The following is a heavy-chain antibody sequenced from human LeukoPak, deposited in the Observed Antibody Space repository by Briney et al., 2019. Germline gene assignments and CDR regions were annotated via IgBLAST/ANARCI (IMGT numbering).Heavy chain of an antibody. D-gene: IGHD6-19*01. J-gene: IGHJ4*02. Sequence: GGSLRPSCAASGLTFSSYGIHWVRQAPRKGPGWVAVISYDGGYTYYADSVKGRFTISRDNSKNTLYLQMNSLRAEDTAVYYCAKDRLGGWPSGAFDYWGQGTLVTVSS. CDR1: GLTFSSYG. CDR2: ISYDGGYT. CDR3: AKDRLGGWPSGAFDY. V-gene: IGHV3-30*18.